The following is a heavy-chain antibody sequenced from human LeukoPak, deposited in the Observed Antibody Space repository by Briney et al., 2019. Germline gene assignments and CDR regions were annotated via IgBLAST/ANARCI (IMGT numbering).Heavy chain of an antibody. D-gene: IGHD4-17*01. Sequence: GGSLRLSCAASGFTFSSYNMNWVRQAPGKGLEWVSSISSSSSYIYYADSVKGRFTISRDNAKNSLYLQMNSLRAEDTAVYYCARDHSSADYGDYALDYWGQGTLVTVSS. CDR2: ISSSSSYI. V-gene: IGHV3-21*01. CDR3: ARDHSSADYGDYALDY. J-gene: IGHJ4*02. CDR1: GFTFSSYN.